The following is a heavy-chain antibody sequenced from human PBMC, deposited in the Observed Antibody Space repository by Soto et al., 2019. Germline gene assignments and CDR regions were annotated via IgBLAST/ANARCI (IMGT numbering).Heavy chain of an antibody. CDR2: IYYSGST. CDR1: GGSISSSSYY. J-gene: IGHJ5*02. V-gene: IGHV4-39*01. CDR3: TRFGCSSTSCYAPVAWFDP. Sequence: SETLSLTCTVSGGSISSSSYYWGWIRQPPGKGLEWIGSIYYSGSTYYNPSLKSRVTISVDTSKNQFSLKLSSVTAADTAVYYCTRFGCSSTSCYAPVAWFDPWGQGTLVTVSS. D-gene: IGHD2-2*01.